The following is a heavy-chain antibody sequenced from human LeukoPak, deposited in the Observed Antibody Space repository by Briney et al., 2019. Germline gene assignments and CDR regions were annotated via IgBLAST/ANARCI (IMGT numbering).Heavy chain of an antibody. D-gene: IGHD3-22*01. CDR2: ISSSSSTI. Sequence: TGGSLRLSCAASGFTFSTYDMNWVRQAPGKGLEWVAYISSSSSTIYYTDSVKGRFTISRDNAENSLYLQMNSLRAEDTAVYYCARVRGGGDYCDSSGPLGGGQGTLVTVSS. CDR3: ARVRGGGDYCDSSGPLG. V-gene: IGHV3-48*04. J-gene: IGHJ4*02. CDR1: GFTFSTYD.